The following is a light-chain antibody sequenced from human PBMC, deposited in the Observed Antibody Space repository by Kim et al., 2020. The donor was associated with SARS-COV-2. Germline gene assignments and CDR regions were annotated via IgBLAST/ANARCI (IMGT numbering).Light chain of an antibody. J-gene: IGLJ2*01. V-gene: IGLV2-8*01. CDR3: SSYAGSNNLV. CDR1: SSDGGGYNY. CDR2: EVT. Sequence: QYVPISVARTSSDGGGYNYVSWYQQHPGKAPKLMIYEVTQRPSGVPDRFSGSKSGNTASLTVSGLQAEDEADYYCSSYAGSNNLVFGGGTQLTVL.